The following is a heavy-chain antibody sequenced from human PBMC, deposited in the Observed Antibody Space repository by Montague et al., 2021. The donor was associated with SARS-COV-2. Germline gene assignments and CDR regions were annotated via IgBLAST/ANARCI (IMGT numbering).Heavy chain of an antibody. CDR1: GFTFSSYA. V-gene: IGHV3-23*01. J-gene: IGHJ4*02. CDR3: AKGGERITMIVVVITLADFDY. D-gene: IGHD3-22*01. Sequence: SLRLSCAASGFTFSSYAMSWVRQAPGKGLEWVSGISDSGGSTYYADSVKGRFTISRDNSKNKLYLQMNSLRAEDTAVYYCAKGGERITMIVVVITLADFDYWGQGTLVTVSS. CDR2: ISDSGGST.